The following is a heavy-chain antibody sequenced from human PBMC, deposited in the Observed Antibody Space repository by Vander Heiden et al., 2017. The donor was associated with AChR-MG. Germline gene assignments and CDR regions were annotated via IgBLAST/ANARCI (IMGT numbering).Heavy chain of an antibody. J-gene: IGHJ6*02. V-gene: IGHV3-23*01. CDR2: IRGSGGRT. Sequence: EVQLLASGVGLVQPGGSMRLSCAASGFTFSRHAMRWVRQAPGKGLEWVSAIRGSGGRTYYADSVKGRFTISRDNAKNTLYLQMNSLRAEDTAVYYCAPAPATVPAEWFYYYYGMDVWGQGTTVTVSS. D-gene: IGHD2-2*01. CDR3: APAPATVPAEWFYYYYGMDV. CDR1: GFTFSRHA.